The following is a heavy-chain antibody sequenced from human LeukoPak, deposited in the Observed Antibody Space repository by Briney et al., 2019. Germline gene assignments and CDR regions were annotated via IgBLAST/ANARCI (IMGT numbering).Heavy chain of an antibody. CDR1: RGSISSYY. V-gene: IGHV4-59*01. CDR2: IFYSGST. Sequence: TSETLSLTCTVSRGSISSYYWSWIRQPPGKGLEWIGHIFYSGSTNYNPSLKSRVTIVVDTSKNQFSLKLSSVTAADTAVYYCARGYNYGYRYFDYWGQGTLVTVSS. CDR3: ARGYNYGYRYFDY. D-gene: IGHD5-18*01. J-gene: IGHJ4*02.